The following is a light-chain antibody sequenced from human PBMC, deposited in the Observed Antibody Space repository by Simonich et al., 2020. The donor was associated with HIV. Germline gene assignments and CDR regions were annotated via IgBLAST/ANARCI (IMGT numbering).Light chain of an antibody. CDR1: QSISSW. CDR2: EAY. J-gene: IGKJ3*01. V-gene: IGKV1-5*03. CDR3: QQSRSTPFT. Sequence: DIQMTPSPSTLSASVGDRVTIPCRASQSISSWLAWYQQKPGKAPKLLIYEAYSLESGVPSRFSGSGSGTDFTLTISSLQPEDFATYFCQQSRSTPFTFGPGTKVDIK.